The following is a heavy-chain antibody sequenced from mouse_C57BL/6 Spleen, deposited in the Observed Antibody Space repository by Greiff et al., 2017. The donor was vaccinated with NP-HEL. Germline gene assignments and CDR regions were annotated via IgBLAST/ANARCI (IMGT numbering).Heavy chain of an antibody. J-gene: IGHJ3*01. CDR1: GYTFTDYN. Sequence: VQLQQSGPELVKPGASVKMSCKASGYTFTDYNMHWVKQSHGKSLEWIGYINPNNGGTSYNQKFKGKATLTVNKSSSTAYMELRSLTSEDSAVYYCVHYYGSRGAYWGLGTLVTVSA. V-gene: IGHV1-22*01. D-gene: IGHD1-1*01. CDR2: INPNNGGT. CDR3: VHYYGSRGAY.